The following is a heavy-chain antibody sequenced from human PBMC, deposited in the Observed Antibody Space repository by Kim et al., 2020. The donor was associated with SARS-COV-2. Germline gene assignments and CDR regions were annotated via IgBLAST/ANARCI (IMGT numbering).Heavy chain of an antibody. Sequence: TANYAQKFQGRVTITADESTSTAYMELSSLRSEDTAVYYCARDKNWYFDLWGRGTLVTVSS. CDR2: TA. CDR3: ARDKNWYFDL. J-gene: IGHJ2*01. V-gene: IGHV1-69*01.